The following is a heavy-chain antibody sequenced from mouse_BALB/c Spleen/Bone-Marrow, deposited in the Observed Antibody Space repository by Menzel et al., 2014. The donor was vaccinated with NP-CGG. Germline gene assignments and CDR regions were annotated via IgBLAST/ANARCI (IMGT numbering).Heavy chain of an antibody. J-gene: IGHJ2*01. V-gene: IGHV3-1*02. CDR1: GYSITSSYG. CDR3: VRETKVVADFDY. CDR2: IHYSGNT. D-gene: IGHD1-1*01. Sequence: EVKLQESGPDLVKPSQSLSLTCTVTGYSITSSYGWHWIRQFPGNKLEWMGYIHYSGNTDYNPSLKSRISITRDTSKNQFFLQLNSVTTEDTATYYCVRETKVVADFDYWGQGTTLTVSS.